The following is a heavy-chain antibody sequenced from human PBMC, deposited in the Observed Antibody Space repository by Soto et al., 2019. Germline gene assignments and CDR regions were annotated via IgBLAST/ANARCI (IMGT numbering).Heavy chain of an antibody. Sequence: PGGSLSLSCAASGFTFSSYSMNWVRQAPGKGLEWVSSISSSSSYIYYADSVKGRFTISRDNAKNSLYLQMNSLRAEDTAVYYCARDPYYDSSGPLNWFDPWGQGTLVTVSS. CDR1: GFTFSSYS. CDR3: ARDPYYDSSGPLNWFDP. J-gene: IGHJ5*02. CDR2: ISSSSSYI. V-gene: IGHV3-21*01. D-gene: IGHD3-22*01.